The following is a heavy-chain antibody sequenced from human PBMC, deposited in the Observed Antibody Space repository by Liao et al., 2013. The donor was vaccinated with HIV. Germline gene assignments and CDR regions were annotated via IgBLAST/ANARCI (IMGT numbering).Heavy chain of an antibody. Sequence: QVQLQESGPGLVKPSETLSLTCTVSGGSISSYYWSWIRQPAGKGLEWIGRIYTSGSTNYNPSLKSRVTMSVDTSKNQFSLKLSSVTAADTAVYYCARVPPLITFGGVIPYYFDYWGQGTLVTVSS. D-gene: IGHD3-16*02. CDR2: IYTSGST. J-gene: IGHJ4*02. V-gene: IGHV4-4*07. CDR1: GGSISSYY. CDR3: ARVPPLITFGGVIPYYFDY.